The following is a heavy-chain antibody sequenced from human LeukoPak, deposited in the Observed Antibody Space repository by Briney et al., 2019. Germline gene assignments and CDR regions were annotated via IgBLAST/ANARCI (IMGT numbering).Heavy chain of an antibody. Sequence: SLRLSCAASGFTFSSYGMHWVRQAPGKGLEWVAVIWYDGSNKYYADSVKGRFTISRDNSKNTLYLQMNSLRAEDTAVYYCASQRGSITIFGVVNPHFDYWGQGTLVTVSS. CDR2: IWYDGSNK. CDR1: GFTFSSYG. D-gene: IGHD3-3*01. CDR3: ASQRGSITIFGVVNPHFDY. J-gene: IGHJ4*02. V-gene: IGHV3-33*01.